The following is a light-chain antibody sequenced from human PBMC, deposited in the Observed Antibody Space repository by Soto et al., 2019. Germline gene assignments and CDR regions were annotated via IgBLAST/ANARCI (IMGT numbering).Light chain of an antibody. CDR3: QQTYSTPFT. CDR2: AAS. CDR1: QGIRND. V-gene: IGKV1-6*01. J-gene: IGKJ3*01. Sequence: IQMTQSPSSLSASVGDRVTITCRASQGIRNDLDWFQQKPGKAPKLLIYAASNLQSGVPARFSRSGSGTDFTLTISSLQPEDFATYYCQQTYSTPFTFGPGTKVDIK.